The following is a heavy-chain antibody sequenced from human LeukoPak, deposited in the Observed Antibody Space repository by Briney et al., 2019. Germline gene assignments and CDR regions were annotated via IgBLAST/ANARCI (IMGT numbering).Heavy chain of an antibody. D-gene: IGHD6-6*01. Sequence: GGSLRLSCAASGFTFSSYTMNWVRQAPGKGLEWVSAISGSGGSTYYADSVKGRFTISRDNSKNTLYLQMNSLRAEDTAVYYCAKDPRYSSSSTFDYWGQGTLVTVSS. J-gene: IGHJ4*02. CDR1: GFTFSSYT. V-gene: IGHV3-23*01. CDR3: AKDPRYSSSSTFDY. CDR2: ISGSGGST.